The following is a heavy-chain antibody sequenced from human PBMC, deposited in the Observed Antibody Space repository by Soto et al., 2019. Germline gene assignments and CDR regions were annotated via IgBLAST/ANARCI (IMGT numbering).Heavy chain of an antibody. D-gene: IGHD3-10*01. CDR1: GVTLSGRS. CDR2: IDSSGTDS. Sequence: EVQLVESGGGLVQPGGSLRLSCAASGVTLSGRSMHWVREAPGKGLVYVSGIDSSGTDSSYADSVKGRFTSSRDNAKNMLFLQMYSLRVEDMAVYYCARGWFGPDVWGKGTTVTVSS. V-gene: IGHV3-74*01. CDR3: ARGWFGPDV. J-gene: IGHJ6*04.